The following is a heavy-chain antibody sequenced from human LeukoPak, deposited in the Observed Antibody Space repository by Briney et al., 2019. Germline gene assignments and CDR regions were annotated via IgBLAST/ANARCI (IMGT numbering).Heavy chain of an antibody. CDR3: ADLVDY. Sequence: GRSLRLSCAASGFTFSSYAMHWVRQAPGKGLEWVAVISYDGSNKYYADSVKGRFTIYRDNSKNTLYLQMNSLRAEDTAGYYCADLVDYWGQGTLVTVSS. J-gene: IGHJ4*02. CDR2: ISYDGSNK. V-gene: IGHV3-30*01. CDR1: GFTFSSYA. D-gene: IGHD6-6*01.